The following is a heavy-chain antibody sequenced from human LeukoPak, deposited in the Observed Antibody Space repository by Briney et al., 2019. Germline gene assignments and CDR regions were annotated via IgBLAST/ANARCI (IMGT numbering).Heavy chain of an antibody. CDR1: GGSISSYY. Sequence: SETLSLTCTVSGGSISSYYWSWIRQPPGKGLEWIGYIYYIGSTNYNPSLKSRVTISVDTSKNQFSLKLSSVTAADTAVYYCARGIPRIDYWGQGTLVTVSS. D-gene: IGHD2-21*01. J-gene: IGHJ4*02. CDR2: IYYIGST. V-gene: IGHV4-59*01. CDR3: ARGIPRIDY.